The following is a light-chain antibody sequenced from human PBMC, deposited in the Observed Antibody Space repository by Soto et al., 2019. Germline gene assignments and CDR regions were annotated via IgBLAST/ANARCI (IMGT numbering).Light chain of an antibody. CDR1: QSISSC. V-gene: IGKV1-5*01. Sequence: DIHMTHSPSTLSASVLDIFTITCLASQSISSCLAWYQQKPGKAPKLLIYDASSLESGVPSRFSGSGSGTEFTLTISSLQPDDFATYYSQQYNSYSRTFGQGTKVDIK. J-gene: IGKJ1*01. CDR3: QQYNSYSRT. CDR2: DAS.